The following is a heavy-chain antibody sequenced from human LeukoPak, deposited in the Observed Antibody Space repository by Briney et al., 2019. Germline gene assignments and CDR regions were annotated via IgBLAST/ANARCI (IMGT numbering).Heavy chain of an antibody. CDR1: GYTFTDYY. V-gene: IGHV1-69*05. CDR2: IIPIFGTA. Sequence: ASVKVSCKTSGYTFTDYYMHWVRQAPGQGLEWMGGIIPIFGTANYAQKFQGRVTITTDESTSTAYMELSSLRSEDTAVYYCARGWNYGSWVDPWGQGTLVTVSS. D-gene: IGHD1-7*01. CDR3: ARGWNYGSWVDP. J-gene: IGHJ5*02.